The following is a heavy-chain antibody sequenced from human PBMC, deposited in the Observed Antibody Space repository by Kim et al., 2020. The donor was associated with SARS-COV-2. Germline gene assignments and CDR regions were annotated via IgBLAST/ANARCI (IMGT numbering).Heavy chain of an antibody. CDR1: GYTFTSSH. D-gene: IGHD3-10*01. CDR2: INPSGGST. J-gene: IGHJ5*02. CDR3: ARGTWGGGGWGYGSGQYNRFDP. Sequence: ASVKVSCKASGYTFTSSHIQWVRQAPGQGLEWMGIINPSGGSTTYARELQGRVTMTRDTSTGTVYMELSSLRSEDTALYYCARGTWGGGGWGYGSGQYNRFDPWGQGTLVIVSS. V-gene: IGHV1-46*03.